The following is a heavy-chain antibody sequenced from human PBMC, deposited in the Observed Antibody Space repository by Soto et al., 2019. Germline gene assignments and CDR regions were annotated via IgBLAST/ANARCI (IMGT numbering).Heavy chain of an antibody. Sequence: QVQLVESGGGVVQPGRSLRLSCAASGFTFSSYAMHWVRQAPGKGLEWVAVISYDGSNKYYADSVKGRFTISRDNSKNTLYLQMNSLRAEDTAVYYCARDPSGDYQVRGDWYFDLWGRGTLVTVSS. CDR2: ISYDGSNK. D-gene: IGHD4-17*01. CDR3: ARDPSGDYQVRGDWYFDL. J-gene: IGHJ2*01. CDR1: GFTFSSYA. V-gene: IGHV3-30-3*01.